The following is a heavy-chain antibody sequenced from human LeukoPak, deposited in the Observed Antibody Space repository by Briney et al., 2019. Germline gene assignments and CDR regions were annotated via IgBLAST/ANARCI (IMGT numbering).Heavy chain of an antibody. D-gene: IGHD3-9*01. Sequence: SGTLSLTCTVSGGSISSGSYYWSWIRQPPGKGLGWIGYIYYSGSTNYNPSLKSRVTISVDTSKNQFSLKLSSVTAADTAVYYCARDIYDILTGSIYGMDVWGKGTTVTVSS. V-gene: IGHV4-61*01. CDR1: GGSISSGSYY. J-gene: IGHJ6*04. CDR3: ARDIYDILTGSIYGMDV. CDR2: IYYSGST.